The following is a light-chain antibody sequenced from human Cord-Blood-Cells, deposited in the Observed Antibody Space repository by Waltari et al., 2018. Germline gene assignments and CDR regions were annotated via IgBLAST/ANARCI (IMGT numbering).Light chain of an antibody. CDR3: QQYYSTPRT. CDR1: XSFLYSSNHKNC. Sequence: DIVMTQSPXSLAVSLGERAXXXXXXXXSFLYSSNHKNCLAGYQQKPGQPPKLLIYWASTRESGVPDRFSGSGSGTDFTLTISSLQAEDVAVYYCQQYYSTPRTFGQGTKVEIK. V-gene: IGKV4-1*01. CDR2: WAS. J-gene: IGKJ1*01.